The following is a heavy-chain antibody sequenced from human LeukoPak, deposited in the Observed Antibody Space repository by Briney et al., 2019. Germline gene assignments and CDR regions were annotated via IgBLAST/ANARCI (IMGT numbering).Heavy chain of an antibody. J-gene: IGHJ4*02. CDR3: ARGYDYGDY. CDR1: GASITSYY. Sequence: PSETLSLTCTVSGASITSYYWTWIRQPPGKGLEWIGYIYYSGNAKYNPSLNSRVTISVDKSKNQFSLRLTSVTAADTAVYYCARGYDYGDYWGQGTLVTVSS. D-gene: IGHD4-17*01. CDR2: IYYSGNA. V-gene: IGHV4-59*01.